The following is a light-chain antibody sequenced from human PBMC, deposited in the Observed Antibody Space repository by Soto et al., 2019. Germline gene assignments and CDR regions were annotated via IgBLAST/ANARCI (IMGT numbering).Light chain of an antibody. V-gene: IGKV1-39*01. CDR1: QGVSIN. CDR2: AAS. CDR3: QHTYNIPWT. Sequence: DIEMTQSPSSLSASVGDRVTITCRASQGVSINLNWYQQKPGGAPKVLIYAASNLQSGVPSRFSGHGSGTDFTLTISSLQPDDFATYYCQHTYNIPWTFGQGTKVDIK. J-gene: IGKJ1*01.